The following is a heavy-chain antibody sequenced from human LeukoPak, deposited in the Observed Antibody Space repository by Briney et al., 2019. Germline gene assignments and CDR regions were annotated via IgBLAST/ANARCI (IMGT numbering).Heavy chain of an antibody. Sequence: PGRSLRLSCAASGFTFSSYGMHWVRQAPGKGLEWVAVISYDGSNKYYADSVKGRFTISRDNSKNTLYLQMNSLRAEDTAVYYCGKGLHDYGDYGAEYFQHWGQGTLVTVSS. CDR2: ISYDGSNK. D-gene: IGHD4-17*01. J-gene: IGHJ1*01. V-gene: IGHV3-30*18. CDR3: GKGLHDYGDYGAEYFQH. CDR1: GFTFSSYG.